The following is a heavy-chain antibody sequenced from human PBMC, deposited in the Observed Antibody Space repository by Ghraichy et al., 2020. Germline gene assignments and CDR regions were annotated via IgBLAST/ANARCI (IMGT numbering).Heavy chain of an antibody. CDR3: VYSSGPTKKYYFDY. Sequence: GESLNISCAASGFTFDDYAMHWVRQAPGKGLEWVSLISWDGGSTYYADSVKGRFTISRDNSKNSLYLQMNSLRAEDTALYYCVYSSGPTKKYYFDYWGQGTLVTVSS. V-gene: IGHV3-43D*03. J-gene: IGHJ4*02. CDR2: ISWDGGST. CDR1: GFTFDDYA. D-gene: IGHD6-19*01.